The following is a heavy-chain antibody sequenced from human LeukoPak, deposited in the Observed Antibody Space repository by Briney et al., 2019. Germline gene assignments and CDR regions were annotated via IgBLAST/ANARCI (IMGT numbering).Heavy chain of an antibody. CDR2: ISSSGSTI. V-gene: IGHV3-48*03. Sequence: GGSLRLSCAASGFTFSSYEMNWVRQAPGKGLEWVSYISSSGSTIYYADSVKGRFTISRDNAKNSLYLQLNSLRAEDTAVYYCARALRTVPNFDIWGQGTMVTVSS. D-gene: IGHD2-2*01. J-gene: IGHJ3*02. CDR3: ARALRTVPNFDI. CDR1: GFTFSSYE.